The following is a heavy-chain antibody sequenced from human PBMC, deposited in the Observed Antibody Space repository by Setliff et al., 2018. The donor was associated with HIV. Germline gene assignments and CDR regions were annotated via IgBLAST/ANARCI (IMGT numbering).Heavy chain of an antibody. CDR3: TRDTGYILSGDRPPRYFDL. D-gene: IGHD3-9*01. CDR2: IYSTGST. J-gene: IGHJ2*01. Sequence: SEPLSPTCTFSGASISSGNYYWSWIRQPAGKGLEWIGRIYSTGSTNYHPSLKSRVTISSDTSKNLFSLKLTTVTAADAAVYYCTRDTGYILSGDRPPRYFDLWGRGTRVTVSS. CDR1: GASISSGNYY. V-gene: IGHV4-61*02.